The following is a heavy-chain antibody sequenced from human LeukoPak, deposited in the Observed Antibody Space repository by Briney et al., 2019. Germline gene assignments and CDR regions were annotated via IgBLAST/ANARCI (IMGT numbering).Heavy chain of an antibody. J-gene: IGHJ4*02. CDR3: ARVPYCSSTSCYSYFDY. V-gene: IGHV3-33*01. D-gene: IGHD2-2*01. Sequence: GGSLRLSCAASGFTFSSYGMHWVRQAPGKGLEWVAVIWYDGSNKYYADFVKGRFTISRDNSKNTLYLEMNSLRAEDTAVYYCARVPYCSSTSCYSYFDYWGQGTLVTVSS. CDR2: IWYDGSNK. CDR1: GFTFSSYG.